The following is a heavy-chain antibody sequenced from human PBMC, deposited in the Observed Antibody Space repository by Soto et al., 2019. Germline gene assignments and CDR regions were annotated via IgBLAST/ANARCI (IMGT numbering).Heavy chain of an antibody. J-gene: IGHJ4*02. CDR1: GFTFSDYA. Sequence: GGSLRLSCAASGFTFSDYAMSWVRQAPGKGLEWVSAITGSGGRPYYADSVKGRFTISRDRTKSTLYLQMSGLRAEDTAVYFCAKATYYYDSSSYYRVYFDYWGQGTLVTVSS. V-gene: IGHV3-23*01. CDR3: AKATYYYDSSSYYRVYFDY. CDR2: ITGSGGRP. D-gene: IGHD3-22*01.